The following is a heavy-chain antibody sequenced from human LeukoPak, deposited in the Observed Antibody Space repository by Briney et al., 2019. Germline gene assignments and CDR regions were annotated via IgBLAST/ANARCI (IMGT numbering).Heavy chain of an antibody. V-gene: IGHV3-20*04. J-gene: IGHJ4*02. D-gene: IGHD5-18*01. CDR2: INWNGGSI. Sequence: PGGSLRLSCAASGFTFDDYGMSWVRQAPGKGLEWVSGINWNGGSIGYADSVKGRFTISRDNAKNSLYLQMNSLRAEDTALYYCAREGGERRGYSYGYGFDYWGQGTLVTVSS. CDR1: GFTFDDYG. CDR3: AREGGERRGYSYGYGFDY.